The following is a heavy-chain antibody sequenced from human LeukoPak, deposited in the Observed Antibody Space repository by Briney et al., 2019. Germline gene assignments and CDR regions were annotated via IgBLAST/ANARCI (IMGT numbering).Heavy chain of an antibody. V-gene: IGHV3-21*01. CDR2: ISSSSSYI. CDR3: ARDQIAVAGTIDY. CDR1: GFTFSSYS. D-gene: IGHD6-19*01. J-gene: IGHJ4*02. Sequence: GGSLRLSCAASGFTFSSYSMNWVRQAPGKGLEWVSSISSSSSYIYYADSVKGRFTISRDNAKNSLYLQMNSLRAEDTAVYYCARDQIAVAGTIDYWGQGTLVTVSS.